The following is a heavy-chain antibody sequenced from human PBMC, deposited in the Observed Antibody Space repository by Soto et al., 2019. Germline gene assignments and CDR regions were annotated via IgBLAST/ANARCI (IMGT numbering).Heavy chain of an antibody. CDR3: ARGWETVGTTTPFAY. Sequence: QVQLVQSGAEVKKPGSSVKVSCKASGGTFSNYAINWVRQAPGQGLEWMGGIIPLFGTPNYAQKFQGRVTFTAHKSTSTAYMELRRLRSDDTAVYYCARGWETVGTTTPFAYWGQGTLVTLSS. CDR1: GGTFSNYA. J-gene: IGHJ4*02. CDR2: IIPLFGTP. D-gene: IGHD1-26*01. V-gene: IGHV1-69*06.